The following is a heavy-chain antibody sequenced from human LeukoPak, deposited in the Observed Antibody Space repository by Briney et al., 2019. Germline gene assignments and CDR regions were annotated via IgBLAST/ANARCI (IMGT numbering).Heavy chain of an antibody. CDR1: GYSFTSYW. CDR3: AAGGGELLPANWFDP. CDR2: IYPGDSDT. Sequence: GESLKISCKGSGYSFTSYWIGWVRQMPGKGLEWIGIIYPGDSDTRYSPSFQGQVTISADKSISTAYLQWSSLKASDTAMYYCAAGGGELLPANWFDPWGQGTLVTVSS. J-gene: IGHJ5*02. D-gene: IGHD2-15*01. V-gene: IGHV5-51*01.